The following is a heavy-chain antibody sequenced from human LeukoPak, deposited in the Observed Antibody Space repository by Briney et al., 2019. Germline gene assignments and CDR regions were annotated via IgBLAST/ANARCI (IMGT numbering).Heavy chain of an antibody. CDR3: VSSRRYYDSSGYPY. Sequence: PGGSLRLSCSDSGLTFSSYAMHWVRQAPGKGLEYVSAISSNGGSTYYADSVKGRFTISRDNSKHTLYLQMSSLRAEDTAVYYCVSSRRYYDSSGYPYWGQGTLVTVSS. J-gene: IGHJ4*02. V-gene: IGHV3-64D*09. CDR1: GLTFSSYA. D-gene: IGHD3-22*01. CDR2: ISSNGGST.